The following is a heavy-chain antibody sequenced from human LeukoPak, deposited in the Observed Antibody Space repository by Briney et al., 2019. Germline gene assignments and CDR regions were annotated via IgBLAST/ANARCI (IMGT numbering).Heavy chain of an antibody. J-gene: IGHJ3*02. V-gene: IGHV1-8*01. D-gene: IGHD6-19*01. CDR2: MNPNSGNT. Sequence: ASVKVSCKASGYTFTSYDINWVRQATGQGLEWMGWMNPNSGNTGYAQKFQGRVTMTRNTSISTAYMELSSLRSEDTAVYYCARGRVRDSRGWYRWCAFDIWGQGTMVTVSS. CDR1: GYTFTSYD. CDR3: ARGRVRDSRGWYRWCAFDI.